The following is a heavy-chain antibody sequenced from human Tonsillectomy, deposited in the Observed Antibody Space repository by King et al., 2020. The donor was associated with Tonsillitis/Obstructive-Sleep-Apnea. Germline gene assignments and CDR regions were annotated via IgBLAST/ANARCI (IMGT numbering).Heavy chain of an antibody. CDR1: GFTFTNYA. J-gene: IGHJ5*02. Sequence: VQLLESGGGLVQPGGSLRLSCAASGFTFTNYAMTWVRQAPGKGLEWVSALSGSGGSTYYADSVKGRFTISRDNSKNTLYLQMNSLRAEDTDVYYCAKGSTGTSWFDPWGQGTLVTVSS. CDR3: AKGSTGTSWFDP. CDR2: LSGSGGST. D-gene: IGHD1-1*01. V-gene: IGHV3-23*01.